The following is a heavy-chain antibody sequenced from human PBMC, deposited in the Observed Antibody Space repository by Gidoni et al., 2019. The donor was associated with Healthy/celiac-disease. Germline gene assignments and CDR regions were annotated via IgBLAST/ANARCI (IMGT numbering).Heavy chain of an antibody. J-gene: IGHJ6*02. CDR3: ARDGGSSSGWYYYYYCMDV. CDR2: ISSSSSTI. CDR1: GFTFSSYS. Sequence: EVQLVESGGGLVQPGGSLRLSCAASGFTFSSYSMNWVRQAPGKGLEVVSYISSSSSTIYYADSVKGRFTISRENAKNSLYLQMNSLRAEDTAVYYCARDGGSSSGWYYYYYCMDVWGQGTTVTVSS. D-gene: IGHD6-19*01. V-gene: IGHV3-48*04.